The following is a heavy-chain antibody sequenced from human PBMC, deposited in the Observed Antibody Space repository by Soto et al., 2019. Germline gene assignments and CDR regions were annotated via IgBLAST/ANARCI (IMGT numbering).Heavy chain of an antibody. J-gene: IGHJ2*01. D-gene: IGHD4-17*01. V-gene: IGHV3-9*01. CDR3: AKDRHDYGDYAGYFDL. CDR2: ISWNSGSI. Sequence: EVQLVESGGGLVQPGRSLRLSCAASGFTFDDYAMHWVRQAPGKGLEWVSGISWNSGSIGYADSVKGRFTISRDNAKNSLYLQMSSLSAEDTALYYCAKDRHDYGDYAGYFDLWGRGTLVTVSS. CDR1: GFTFDDYA.